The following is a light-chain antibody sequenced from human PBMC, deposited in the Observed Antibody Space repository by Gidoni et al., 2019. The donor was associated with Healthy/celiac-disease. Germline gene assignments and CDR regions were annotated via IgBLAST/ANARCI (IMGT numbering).Light chain of an antibody. CDR1: QGVSSY. CDR2: DAS. V-gene: IGKV3D-11*01. J-gene: IGKJ5*01. CDR3: QQRSNWPF. Sequence: IVLTQSPATLSLSPGERATLSCRASQGVSSYLAWYQQKPGQAPRLLIYDASNRATGIPARFSGSGPGTDFTLTISSLEPEDFAGYYCQQRSNWPFFGQGTRLEIK.